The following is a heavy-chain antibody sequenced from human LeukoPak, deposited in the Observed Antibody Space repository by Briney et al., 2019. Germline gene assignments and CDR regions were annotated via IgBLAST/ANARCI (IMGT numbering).Heavy chain of an antibody. V-gene: IGHV1-18*01. D-gene: IGHD6-13*01. Sequence: ASVKVSCKTSGYTLNNYDIVWVRQAPGQGPEWMGSISTYNAKTNYAQKLQGRVTMTTDTSTTTASMEPRSLRSDDTAVYYCARKTIAGGYNWFDPWGQGTLVTVSS. J-gene: IGHJ5*02. CDR3: ARKTIAGGYNWFDP. CDR2: ISTYNAKT. CDR1: GYTLNNYD.